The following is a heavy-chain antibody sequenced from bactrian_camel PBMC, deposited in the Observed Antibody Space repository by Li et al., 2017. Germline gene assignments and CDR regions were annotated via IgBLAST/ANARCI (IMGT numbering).Heavy chain of an antibody. CDR1: EYYGQNC. Sequence: HVQLVESGGGSVQAGGSLILSCTASEYYGQNCMGWFRQSPGKEREGVAYISYSGGSSYYTDSVKGRFTISRDNTKNTVYLQMNNLKTDDTAIYYCAKLHSGSFPRPWDSWGQGTQVTVS. V-gene: IGHV3S60*01. D-gene: IGHD2*01. J-gene: IGHJ4*01. CDR2: ISYSGGSS. CDR3: AKLHSGSFPRPWDS.